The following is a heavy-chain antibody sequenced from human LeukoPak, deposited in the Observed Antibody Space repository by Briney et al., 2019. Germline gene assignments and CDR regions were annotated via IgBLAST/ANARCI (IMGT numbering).Heavy chain of an antibody. CDR2: IYTSGST. V-gene: IGHV4-4*07. CDR1: GGSISSYY. D-gene: IGHD2-15*01. Sequence: SETLSLTCTVSGGSISSYYWSWIRQPAGKGLERIGRIYTSGSTNYNPSLKSRVTMSVDTSKNQFSLKLSSVTAADTAVYYCATSPLVVVAATRNFDYWGQGTLVTVSS. CDR3: ATSPLVVVAATRNFDY. J-gene: IGHJ4*02.